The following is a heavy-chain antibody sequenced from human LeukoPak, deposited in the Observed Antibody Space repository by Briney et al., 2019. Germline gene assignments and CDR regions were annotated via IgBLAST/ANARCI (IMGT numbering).Heavy chain of an antibody. D-gene: IGHD6-13*01. J-gene: IGHJ4*02. Sequence: GVSLRLSCAASGFSFSSFAMSWVRQGPARGLEWVSSIRSNGETFYADSVKGRFTLSSDRSRNMVHLQLNNLRVEDTAIYYCAKASWVSSTDAVRWGQGTLVTVSS. CDR1: GFSFSSFA. CDR2: IRSNGET. CDR3: AKASWVSSTDAVR. V-gene: IGHV3-23*01.